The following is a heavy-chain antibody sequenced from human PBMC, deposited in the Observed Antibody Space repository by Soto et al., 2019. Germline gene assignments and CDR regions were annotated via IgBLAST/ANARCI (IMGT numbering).Heavy chain of an antibody. J-gene: IGHJ3*01. CDR3: ARGGDYGDPYDAFDF. D-gene: IGHD4-17*01. CDR2: INHSGST. Sequence: QVQLQQWGAGLLKPSETLSLTCAVYGGSFSGYYWSWIRQPPGKGLEWIGEINHSGSTNYNPSLKSRVTISVDTSKNQFSLKLSSVTAADTAVYYCARGGDYGDPYDAFDFWGQGTMVTVSS. CDR1: GGSFSGYY. V-gene: IGHV4-34*01.